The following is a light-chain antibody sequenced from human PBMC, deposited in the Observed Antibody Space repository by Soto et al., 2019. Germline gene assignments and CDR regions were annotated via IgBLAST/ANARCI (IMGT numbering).Light chain of an antibody. CDR3: SSYAGSNNFV. CDR1: NSDLGTYNS. V-gene: IGLV2-14*03. J-gene: IGLJ1*01. Sequence: QSALTQPASVSGSPGQSITISCIGTNSDLGTYNSVSWYQQHPDKAPQLIIYDVRYRPSGVSDRFSGSMSGNTASLTVSGLQAEDEADYYCSSYAGSNNFVFGTGTKVTVL. CDR2: DVR.